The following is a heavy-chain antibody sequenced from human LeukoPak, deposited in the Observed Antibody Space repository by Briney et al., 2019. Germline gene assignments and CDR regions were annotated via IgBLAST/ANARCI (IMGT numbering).Heavy chain of an antibody. Sequence: GGSLRLSCAASGFTFSSYSMNWVRQAPGKWLEWVSSISRSSSYIYYAVSVKGRFTISRDNAKNSLYLQMNSLRAEDTAVYYCARDPSDYDFWSGYYVPYYFDYWGQGTLVTVSS. J-gene: IGHJ4*02. V-gene: IGHV3-21*01. CDR3: ARDPSDYDFWSGYYVPYYFDY. CDR2: ISRSSSYI. D-gene: IGHD3-3*01. CDR1: GFTFSSYS.